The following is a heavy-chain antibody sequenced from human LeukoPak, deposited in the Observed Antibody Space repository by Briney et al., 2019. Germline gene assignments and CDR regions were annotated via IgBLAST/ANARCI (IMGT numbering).Heavy chain of an antibody. CDR1: GYTFTSYG. CDR3: AVIAVAGIGELTIDY. D-gene: IGHD6-19*01. J-gene: IGHJ4*02. Sequence: GASVKVSCKASGYTFTSYGISWVRQAPGQGLEWMGWISAYNGNTNYAQKFQGRVTMTRDTSTSTVYMELSSLRSEDTAVYYCAVIAVAGIGELTIDYWGQGTLVTVSS. CDR2: ISAYNGNT. V-gene: IGHV1-18*01.